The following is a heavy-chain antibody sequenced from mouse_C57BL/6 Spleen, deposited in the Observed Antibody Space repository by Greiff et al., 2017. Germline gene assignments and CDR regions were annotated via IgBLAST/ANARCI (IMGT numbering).Heavy chain of an antibody. CDR3: ARGAVATDYAVDY. D-gene: IGHD1-1*01. CDR1: GYTFTSYW. Sequence: QVQLQQPGAELVKPGASVKLSCKASGYTFTSYWMQWVKQRPGQGLEWIGEIDPSDSYTNYNQKFKGKATLTVDTSSSTASMQLSSLTSEDSAVYYCARGAVATDYAVDYWGQGTSVTVSS. J-gene: IGHJ4*01. V-gene: IGHV1-50*01. CDR2: IDPSDSYT.